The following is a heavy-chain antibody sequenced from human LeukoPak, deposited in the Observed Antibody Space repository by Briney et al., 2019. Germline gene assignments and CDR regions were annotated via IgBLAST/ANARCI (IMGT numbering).Heavy chain of an antibody. J-gene: IGHJ6*03. V-gene: IGHV3-11*04. CDR2: ISRSGSTI. CDR3: ARPKAAYYYDSSGYPGYHYMDV. D-gene: IGHD3-22*01. Sequence: GGSLRLSCAASGFTFSDYYMSWIRQAPGKGLEWVSYISRSGSTIYYADSVKGRFTISRDNAKNSLYLQMNSLRAEDTAVYYCARPKAAYYYDSSGYPGYHYMDVWGKGTTFTVSS. CDR1: GFTFSDYY.